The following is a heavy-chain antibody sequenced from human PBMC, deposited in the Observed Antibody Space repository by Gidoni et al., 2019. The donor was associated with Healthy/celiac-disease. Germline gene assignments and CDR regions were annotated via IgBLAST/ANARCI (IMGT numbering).Heavy chain of an antibody. J-gene: IGHJ4*02. Sequence: QVQLVQSGAEVKKPGASVQFSCKASGSTFPGYYMHWVRQAPGQGLEGMGWINPNSGGTNYAQKFQGRVTMTRDTSSSTAYMELSRRRSDDTAVYYWAGVSRGVYRDSSGPWGYWGQGTLVTVSS. V-gene: IGHV1-2*02. CDR3: AGVSRGVYRDSSGPWGY. CDR1: GSTFPGYY. CDR2: INPNSGGT. D-gene: IGHD3-22*01.